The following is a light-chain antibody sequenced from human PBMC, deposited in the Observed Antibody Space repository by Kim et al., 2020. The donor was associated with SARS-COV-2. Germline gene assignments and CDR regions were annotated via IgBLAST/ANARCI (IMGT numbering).Light chain of an antibody. Sequence: GASFTIPFRASPSIRSWFAWYRQTPGKAPNLLVYDASSGDRGVPSRFSGSGSGAAFTLTISSLPPDDVATYYCQQSNSFGTFGPGTNV. CDR3: QQSNSFGT. J-gene: IGKJ1*01. CDR1: PSIRSW. CDR2: DAS. V-gene: IGKV1-5*01.